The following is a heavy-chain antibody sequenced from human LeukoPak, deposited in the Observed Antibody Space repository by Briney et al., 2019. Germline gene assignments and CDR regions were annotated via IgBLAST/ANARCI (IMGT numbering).Heavy chain of an antibody. V-gene: IGHV3-23*01. CDR2: ITGSGGST. CDR3: AKLGGYSYVYYFDY. D-gene: IGHD5-18*01. Sequence: GGSLRLSRAASGFTFSSYAMSWVRQAPGKGLEWVSVITGSGGSTYYADSVMGRFTISRDESKNTLYLQMNSLRPDDTAVYYCAKLGGYSYVYYFDYWGQGTLVTVSS. J-gene: IGHJ4*02. CDR1: GFTFSSYA.